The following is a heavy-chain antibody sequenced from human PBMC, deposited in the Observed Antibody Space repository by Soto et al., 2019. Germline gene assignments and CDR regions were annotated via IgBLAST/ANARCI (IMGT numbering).Heavy chain of an antibody. J-gene: IGHJ4*02. V-gene: IGHV4-59*01. D-gene: IGHD2-2*02. CDR3: GRGYCSITSCYKFAY. CDR1: SGSISSYY. CDR2: IYYSGNT. Sequence: SETLSLTCTVSSGSISSYYWNLIRQPPGKGLEWIGSIYYSGNTNYSPSLKSRVTISVDTSKKQFSLKLTSVTAADTAMYYCGRGYCSITSCYKFAYGGRGTRVPVSS.